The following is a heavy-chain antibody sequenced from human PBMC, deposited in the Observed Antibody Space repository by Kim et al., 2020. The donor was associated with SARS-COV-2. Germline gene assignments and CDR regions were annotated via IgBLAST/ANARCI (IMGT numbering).Heavy chain of an antibody. D-gene: IGHD6-13*01. Sequence: SETLSLTCTVSGGSISSSSYYWGWIRQPPGKGLEWNGSIYYSGSTYYNPSLKSRVTISVDTSKNQFSLKLSSVTAADTAVYYCARSPHPISSSWYQEGPDYWGQGTLVTVSS. J-gene: IGHJ4*02. CDR1: GGSISSSSYY. CDR3: ARSPHPISSSWYQEGPDY. V-gene: IGHV4-39*01. CDR2: IYYSGST.